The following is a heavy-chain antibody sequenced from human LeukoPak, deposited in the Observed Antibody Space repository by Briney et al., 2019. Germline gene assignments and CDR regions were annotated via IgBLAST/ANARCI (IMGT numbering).Heavy chain of an antibody. V-gene: IGHV1-2*02. CDR3: ARAGRYDILTGYYYYGMDV. Sequence: ASVKVSCKASGYTFTGYYMHWVRQAPGQGLEWMGWINPNSGGTNYAQKFQGRVTMTRDTSTSTAYMELRSLRSDDTAVYYCARAGRYDILTGYYYYGMDVWGQGTTVTVSS. CDR1: GYTFTGYY. J-gene: IGHJ6*02. D-gene: IGHD3-9*01. CDR2: INPNSGGT.